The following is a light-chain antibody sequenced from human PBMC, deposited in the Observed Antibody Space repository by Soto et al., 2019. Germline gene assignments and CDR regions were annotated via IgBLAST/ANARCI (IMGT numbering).Light chain of an antibody. CDR1: QSISSY. CDR3: QQSYSTPVT. V-gene: IGKV1-39*01. CDR2: AAS. J-gene: IGKJ2*01. Sequence: DIQMTQSPSSLSASVGDRVTITCRASQSISSYLNWYQQKPGKAPKLLIYAASSLQSGVPSRFSGSGSGTDFTLTISSLQPEDFAPYYCQQSYSTPVTFGQWTKLEIK.